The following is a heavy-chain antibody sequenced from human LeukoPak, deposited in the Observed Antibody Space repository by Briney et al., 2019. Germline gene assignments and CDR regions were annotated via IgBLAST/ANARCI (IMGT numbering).Heavy chain of an antibody. CDR1: GFTFSDYY. CDR3: ASWRYYYDSSGPKSDY. CDR2: ISSSGSTI. V-gene: IGHV3-11*01. D-gene: IGHD3-22*01. J-gene: IGHJ4*02. Sequence: GALRLSCAASGFTFSDYYMSWLRQAPGKGLEWVSCISSSGSTIYYADPVTGRFTISRDNAKNSLYLQMNSLRAEDTAVYYCASWRYYYDSSGPKSDYWGQGTLVTVSS.